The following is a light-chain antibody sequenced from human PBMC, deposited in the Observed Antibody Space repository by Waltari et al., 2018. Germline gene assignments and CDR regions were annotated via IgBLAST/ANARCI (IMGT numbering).Light chain of an antibody. CDR1: QGISSY. CDR3: QQLNSHPLT. Sequence: IQLTQSQSSLSASVGDRVTITCRASQGISSYLAWYQQKPGKAPKLLIYAASNLQSGVPSRFSGSGSGTDFTLTISSLQPEDFASYYCQQLNSHPLTFGGGTKVEIK. V-gene: IGKV1-9*01. J-gene: IGKJ4*01. CDR2: AAS.